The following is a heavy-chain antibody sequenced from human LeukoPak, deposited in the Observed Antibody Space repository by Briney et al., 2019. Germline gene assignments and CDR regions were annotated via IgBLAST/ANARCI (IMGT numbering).Heavy chain of an antibody. CDR1: GGSISRSRCY. CDR2: ICNNGDT. Sequence: SETLSLTCSVSGGSISRSRCYWGWSRQPPGKGLEWIGTICNNGDTYYNPSLKSRLTISVDTSKNQFSLELTSVTAADTAVYYCAIVGCSGSDYFTDYWGQGTLVTVSS. CDR3: AIVGCSGSDYFTDY. J-gene: IGHJ4*02. V-gene: IGHV4-39*01. D-gene: IGHD5-12*01.